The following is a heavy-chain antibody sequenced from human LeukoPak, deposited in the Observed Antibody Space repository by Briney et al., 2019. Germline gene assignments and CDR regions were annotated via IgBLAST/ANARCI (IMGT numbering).Heavy chain of an antibody. D-gene: IGHD3-10*01. V-gene: IGHV4-31*03. CDR1: GGSISSGGYY. Sequence: SSQTLSLTCTVSGGSISSGGYYWSWIRQHPGKGLEWIGYIYYSGSTYYNLSLKSRVTISVDTSKNQFSLKLSSVTAADTAVYYCARTMVRGVISCFDYWGQGTLVTVSS. CDR3: ARTMVRGVISCFDY. CDR2: IYYSGST. J-gene: IGHJ4*02.